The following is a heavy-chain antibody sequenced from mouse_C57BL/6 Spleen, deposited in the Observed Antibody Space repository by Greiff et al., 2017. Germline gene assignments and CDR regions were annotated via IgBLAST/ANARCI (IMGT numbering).Heavy chain of an antibody. CDR1: GFSLTSYG. J-gene: IGHJ4*01. V-gene: IGHV2-9*01. CDR3: SKHVVYYYGSSYAYAMDY. D-gene: IGHD1-1*01. CDR2: IWGGGST. Sequence: VQLQQSGPGLVAPSQSLSITCTVSGFSLTSYGVDWVRQPPGKGLEWLGVIWGGGSTNYYSALMSRLSISKDNSKSQVFLKMNMLQTDDTAMYYCSKHVVYYYGSSYAYAMDYWGQGTSVTVSS.